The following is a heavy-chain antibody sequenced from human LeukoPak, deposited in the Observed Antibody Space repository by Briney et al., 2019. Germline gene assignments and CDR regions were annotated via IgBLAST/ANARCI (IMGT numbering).Heavy chain of an antibody. V-gene: IGHV4-39*01. J-gene: IGHJ4*02. CDR3: ARHELTYIVATSRRESIFDY. D-gene: IGHD5-12*01. CDR1: GGSISSSSYY. Sequence: SETLSLTCTVSGGSISSSSYYWGWIRQPPGKGLEWIGSIYYSGSTYYNPSLKSRVTISVDTSKNQFSLKLNSVTAADTAVYYCARHELTYIVATSRRESIFDYWGQGTLVTVSS. CDR2: IYYSGST.